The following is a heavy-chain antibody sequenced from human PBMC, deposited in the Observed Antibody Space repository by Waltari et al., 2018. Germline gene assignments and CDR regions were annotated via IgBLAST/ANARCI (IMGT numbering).Heavy chain of an antibody. CDR1: GGSITSYH. V-gene: IGHV4-4*07. D-gene: IGHD3-9*01. J-gene: IGHJ1*01. Sequence: QVQLQESGPGLVKPSETLSLNCTVSGGSITSYHWSWIRQPAGKGLEWIGRIYSSGSTKYNPSLKSRVTMSADTSKNQFSLKLTSVTAADTAVYYCARDYYDILTGYVANDYWGQGTLVTVSS. CDR3: ARDYYDILTGYVANDY. CDR2: IYSSGST.